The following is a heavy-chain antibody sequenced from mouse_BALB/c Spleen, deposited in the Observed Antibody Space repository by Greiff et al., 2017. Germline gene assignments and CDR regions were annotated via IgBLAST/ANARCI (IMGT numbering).Heavy chain of an antibody. D-gene: IGHD1-1*01. V-gene: IGHV5-4*02. CDR2: ISDGGSYT. J-gene: IGHJ3*01. CDR3: ARNPITTVVEDWFAY. CDR1: GFTFSDYY. Sequence: EVKLVESGGGLVKPGGFLKLSCAASGFTFSDYYMYWVRQTPEKRLEWVATISDGGSYTYYPDSVKGRFTISRDNAKNNLYLQMSSLKSEDTAMYYCARNPITTVVEDWFAYWGQGTLVTVSA.